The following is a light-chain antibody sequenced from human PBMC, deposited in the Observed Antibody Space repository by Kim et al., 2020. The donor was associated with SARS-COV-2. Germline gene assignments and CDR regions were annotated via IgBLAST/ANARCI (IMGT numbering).Light chain of an antibody. CDR1: SSDIGDSKH. Sequence: RGQSITISCIGSSSDIGDSKHVCWYQQHPGKAPKLIIYDITNRPSGLSSRFSGSKSGNTASLTISGLQGEDEAVYYCSSYTTSGTLVFGGGTKVTVL. J-gene: IGLJ2*01. V-gene: IGLV2-14*03. CDR3: SSYTTSGTLV. CDR2: DIT.